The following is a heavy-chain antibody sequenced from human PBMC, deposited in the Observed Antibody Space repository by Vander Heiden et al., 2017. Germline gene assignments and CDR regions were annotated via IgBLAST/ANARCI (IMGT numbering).Heavy chain of an antibody. J-gene: IGHJ4*02. CDR2: TRNKANNYII. CDR3: ARSIAVGDAY. CDR1: GFTFSDHY. V-gene: IGHV3-72*01. Sequence: EVQVVESGGGLVQPGGSLRLSWAGSGFTFSDHYVDWVRQAPGKGLEWVGRTRNKANNYIIDYAASVKGRFTISRDDSKNSVYLQMNSLNPEDTAVYFCARSIAVGDAYWGQGMLVTVSS. D-gene: IGHD6-19*01.